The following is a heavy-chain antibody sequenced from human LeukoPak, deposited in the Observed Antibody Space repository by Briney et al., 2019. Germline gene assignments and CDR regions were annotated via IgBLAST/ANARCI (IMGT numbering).Heavy chain of an antibody. CDR3: ARHPFATPFDH. V-gene: IGHV4-59*08. D-gene: IGHD2-15*01. CDR1: DVSVSDYA. Sequence: SETLSLTCTFSDVSVSDYAWSWVRQPPGRGLEWIGYVFYTGDTNHNPSLKSRVTISLDTSKKQVALRLTSVTAADTAVYYCARHPFATPFDHWGRGTLVTVSS. J-gene: IGHJ4*02. CDR2: VFYTGDT.